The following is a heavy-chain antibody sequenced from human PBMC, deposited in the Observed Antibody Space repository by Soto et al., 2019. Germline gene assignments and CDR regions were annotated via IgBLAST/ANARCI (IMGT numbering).Heavy chain of an antibody. D-gene: IGHD3-10*01. J-gene: IGHJ6*02. CDR2: IYYSGST. CDR3: AREYMVRGVNYYYYYGMDV. Sequence: QVQLQESGPGLVKPSQTLSLTCTVSGGSISSGGYYWSWIRQHPGKGLEWIGYIYYSGSTYYNPSLKSRVTISVDTSKNQFSLKLSSVTAADTAVYYCAREYMVRGVNYYYYYGMDVWGQGTTVTVSS. V-gene: IGHV4-31*03. CDR1: GGSISSGGYY.